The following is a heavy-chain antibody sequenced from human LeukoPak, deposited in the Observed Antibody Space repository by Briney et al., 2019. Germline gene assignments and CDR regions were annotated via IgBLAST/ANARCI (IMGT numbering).Heavy chain of an antibody. J-gene: IGHJ4*02. D-gene: IGHD1-26*01. CDR3: ARGKVTWDKPPPNYFDY. V-gene: IGHV1-46*01. Sequence: ASVKVSCKASGYTFTSFYMHWVRQAPGQGLEWMGIINPSGGSTSYAQKFQGRVIMTRDTSTSTVYMELSSLRSEDTAVYYCARGKVTWDKPPPNYFDYWGQGTLVTVSS. CDR2: INPSGGST. CDR1: GYTFTSFY.